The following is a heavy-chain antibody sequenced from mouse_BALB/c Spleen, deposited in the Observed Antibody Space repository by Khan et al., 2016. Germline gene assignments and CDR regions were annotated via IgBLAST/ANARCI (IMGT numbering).Heavy chain of an antibody. Sequence: QVQLKESGPGLVAPSQSLSITCTVSGFSLTGFSVNWVRQPPGKGLEWLGMIWGDGSTDYNSALKSRLSFNKDDSKSQVFLKMNSLHTVDTAMYFCASYYDYVGGFAYWGQGTLFTVSA. CDR2: IWGDGST. CDR3: ASYYDYVGGFAY. CDR1: GFSLTGFS. J-gene: IGHJ3*01. D-gene: IGHD2-4*01. V-gene: IGHV2-6-7*01.